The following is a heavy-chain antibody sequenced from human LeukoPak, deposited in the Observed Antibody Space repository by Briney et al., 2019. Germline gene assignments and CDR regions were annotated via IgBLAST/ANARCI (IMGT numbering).Heavy chain of an antibody. V-gene: IGHV4-59*01. J-gene: IGHJ5*02. CDR3: ARTLSSSWPNWFDP. CDR1: GGSISSYY. D-gene: IGHD6-13*01. CDR2: IYYSGST. Sequence: PSETLSLTCTVSGGSISSYYWSWIRQPPGKGLEWIGYIYYSGSTNYNPSLKSRVTISVDTSKNQFSLKLSSVTAADTAVYYCARTLSSSWPNWFDPWGQGTLVTVSS.